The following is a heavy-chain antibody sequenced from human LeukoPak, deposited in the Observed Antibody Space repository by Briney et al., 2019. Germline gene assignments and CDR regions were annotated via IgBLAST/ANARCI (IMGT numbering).Heavy chain of an antibody. Sequence: SETLSLTCSVSGYGISSGHYWGWIRQPPGKGLEWIGNIYHSGSASYNPSLKSRVTISVDTSETQFSLKLSSVTAADTAVYYCARRRGDYGSGELNIWGQGAMVTVSS. CDR3: ARRRGDYGSGELNI. CDR1: GYGISSGHY. V-gene: IGHV4-38-2*02. J-gene: IGHJ3*02. D-gene: IGHD3-10*01. CDR2: IYHSGSA.